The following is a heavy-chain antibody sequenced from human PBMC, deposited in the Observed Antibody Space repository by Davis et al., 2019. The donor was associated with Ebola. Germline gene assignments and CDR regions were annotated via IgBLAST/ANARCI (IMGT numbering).Heavy chain of an antibody. CDR3: ARDRRMGIAAAGPNWFDP. CDR2: IRNKANSYTT. D-gene: IGHD6-13*01. CDR1: GFTFSDHY. V-gene: IGHV3-72*01. Sequence: GESLKISCATSGFTFSDHYMEWVRQAPGKRLEWVGRIRNKANSYTTEYAASVKGRFTISRDDSKKSVFLQMNSLRAEDTAVYYCARDRRMGIAAAGPNWFDPWGQGTLVTVSS. J-gene: IGHJ5*02.